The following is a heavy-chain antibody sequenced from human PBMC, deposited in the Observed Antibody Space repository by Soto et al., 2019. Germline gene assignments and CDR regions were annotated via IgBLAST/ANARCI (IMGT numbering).Heavy chain of an antibody. CDR1: GFTFSSYA. CDR3: ATDRKSGSGWYWDY. V-gene: IGHV3-23*01. D-gene: IGHD6-19*01. Sequence: EVQVLESGGGLVQPGGSLRLSCAVSGFTFSSYAMSWVRQAPGKGLEWVSGISGSGGSTYSADSVKGRFTISRDNSKNTLYLQMNSLRVEVPAVYYCATDRKSGSGWYWDYWGQGTLVTISS. J-gene: IGHJ4*02. CDR2: ISGSGGST.